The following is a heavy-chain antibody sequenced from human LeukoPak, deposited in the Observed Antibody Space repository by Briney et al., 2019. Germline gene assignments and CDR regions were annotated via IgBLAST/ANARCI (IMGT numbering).Heavy chain of an antibody. Sequence: PSETLSLTCAVYGGSFSGYYWSWIRQPPGKGLGWIGEINHSGSTNYNPSLKSRVTISVDTSKNQFSLKLSSVTAADTAVYYCARAKGVLWFGELFSLPNWFDPWGQGTLVTVSS. V-gene: IGHV4-34*01. CDR1: GGSFSGYY. CDR3: ARAKGVLWFGELFSLPNWFDP. D-gene: IGHD3-10*01. J-gene: IGHJ5*02. CDR2: INHSGST.